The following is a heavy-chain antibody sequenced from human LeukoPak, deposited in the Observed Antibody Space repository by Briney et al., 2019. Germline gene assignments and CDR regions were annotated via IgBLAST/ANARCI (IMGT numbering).Heavy chain of an antibody. CDR3: ARLLMGSGWYQNWFDP. J-gene: IGHJ5*02. V-gene: IGHV5-51*01. Sequence: GESLKISCKGSGYSFTSYWIGWVRQMPGKGLEWMGIIYPGDSDTRYSPSFQGQVTISADKSISTAYLQWSSLKASDTAMYYCARLLMGSGWYQNWFDPWGQGTLVIVSS. CDR1: GYSFTSYW. D-gene: IGHD6-19*01. CDR2: IYPGDSDT.